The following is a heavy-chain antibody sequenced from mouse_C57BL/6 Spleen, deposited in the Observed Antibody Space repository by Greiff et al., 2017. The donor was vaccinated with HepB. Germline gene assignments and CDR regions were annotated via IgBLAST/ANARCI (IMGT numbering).Heavy chain of an antibody. CDR1: GYTFTSYW. CDR2: INPSDSET. CDR3: ARSKYYGSSTGYFDV. J-gene: IGHJ1*03. D-gene: IGHD1-1*01. V-gene: IGHV1-52*01. Sequence: QVQLQQPGAELVRPGSSVKLSCKASGYTFTSYWMHLVKQRSIQGLEWIGNINPSDSETHYNQKYKDKATLTVDKSSSTANSQLSSLTSEYSAVYYCARSKYYGSSTGYFDVWGTGTTVTVSS.